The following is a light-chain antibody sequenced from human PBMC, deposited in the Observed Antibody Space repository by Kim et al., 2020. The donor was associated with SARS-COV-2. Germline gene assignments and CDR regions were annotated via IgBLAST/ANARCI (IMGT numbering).Light chain of an antibody. CDR1: KLGAKY. V-gene: IGLV3-1*01. Sequence: SYELTQPLSVSVSPGQTASITCAGDKLGAKYACWYQQKPGQSPVLVIYQDSKRPSGIPERFSGSNSGNTATLTISGTQAMDEADYYCQAWDSSTVVFG. J-gene: IGLJ2*01. CDR2: QDS. CDR3: QAWDSSTVV.